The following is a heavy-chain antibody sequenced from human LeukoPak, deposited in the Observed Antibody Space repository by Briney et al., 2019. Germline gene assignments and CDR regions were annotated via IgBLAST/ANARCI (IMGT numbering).Heavy chain of an antibody. D-gene: IGHD3-10*01. CDR3: AKAMVRGPYYYYGMDV. J-gene: IGHJ6*02. CDR2: ISGSGGST. CDR1: GFTFSSYA. V-gene: IGHV3-23*01. Sequence: GGSLRLSCAASGFTFSSYAMSWVRQAPGKGLEWVSAISGSGGSTYYADSVKGRFTISRDNSKNTLYLQMNSLRAEDTALYYCAKAMVRGPYYYYGMDVWGQGTTVTVSS.